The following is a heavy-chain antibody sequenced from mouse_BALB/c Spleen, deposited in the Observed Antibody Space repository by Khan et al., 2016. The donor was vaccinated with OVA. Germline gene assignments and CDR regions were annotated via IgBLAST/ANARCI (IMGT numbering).Heavy chain of an antibody. V-gene: IGHV1-7*01. Sequence: QVQLQQSGAELANPGASVKMSCKASGYTFTTYWMHWLKQRPEQGLDWIGYINPPSGYPHSNESFTDKAPLSADTSSTTAYLQLSILTSEYSAVYCCTRERSDDWGQGTTLTASS. CDR3: TRERSDD. CDR1: GYTFTTYW. J-gene: IGHJ2*01. CDR2: INPPSGYP.